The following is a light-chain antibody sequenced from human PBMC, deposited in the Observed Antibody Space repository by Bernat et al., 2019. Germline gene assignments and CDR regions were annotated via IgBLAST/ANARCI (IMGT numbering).Light chain of an antibody. J-gene: IGLJ2*01. CDR1: SSDIGTYKY. V-gene: IGLV2-8*01. CDR2: EVT. CDR3: SAYGGTNIYGL. Sequence: QSGLTQPPSASGSPGQSVTISCTGSSSDIGTYKYVSWYQHHPGKAPKLLIFEVTKRPSGVPDRFSGSKSANTASLTVSGLQAEDEADYYCSAYGGTNIYGLFGGGTKLTVL.